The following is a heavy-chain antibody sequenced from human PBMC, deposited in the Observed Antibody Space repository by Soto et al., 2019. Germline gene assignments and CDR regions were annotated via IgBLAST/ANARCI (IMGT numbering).Heavy chain of an antibody. Sequence: ASVKVACKASGGTFSSYAISWVRQAPGQGLEWMGGIIPIFGTANYAQKFQGRVTITADESTSTAYMELSSLRSEDTAVYYCARDSSGYPSYYYYGMDVWGQGTTVTVSS. CDR3: ARDSSGYPSYYYYGMDV. J-gene: IGHJ6*02. CDR1: GGTFSSYA. CDR2: IIPIFGTA. D-gene: IGHD3-22*01. V-gene: IGHV1-69*13.